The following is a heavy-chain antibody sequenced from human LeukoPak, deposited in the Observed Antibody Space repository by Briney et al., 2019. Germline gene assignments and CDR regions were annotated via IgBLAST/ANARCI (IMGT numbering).Heavy chain of an antibody. V-gene: IGHV4-31*03. Sequence: SETLSLTCTVSGGSISSGGYYWSWIRQHPGKCLEWIGYIYCSGSTYYNPSLKSRVTISVDTSKNQFSLKLSSVTAADTAVYYCARDGTRPYGYFDYWGQGTLVTVSS. D-gene: IGHD4-17*01. CDR2: IYCSGST. CDR1: GGSISSGGYY. J-gene: IGHJ4*02. CDR3: ARDGTRPYGYFDY.